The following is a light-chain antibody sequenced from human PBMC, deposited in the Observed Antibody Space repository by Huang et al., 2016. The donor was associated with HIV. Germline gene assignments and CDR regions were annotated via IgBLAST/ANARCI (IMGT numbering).Light chain of an antibody. CDR2: AAS. CDR3: QQSYTTS. CDR1: QSISSY. V-gene: IGKV1-39*01. J-gene: IGKJ4*01. Sequence: IQMTQSPSSLSASVGDRITITCRASQSISSYLNWYQQKPGEAPKVLIYAASTLHSGVPPRFSGSGSGTDFTLTINSLQREDFATYYCQQSYTTSFGGGTKVEI.